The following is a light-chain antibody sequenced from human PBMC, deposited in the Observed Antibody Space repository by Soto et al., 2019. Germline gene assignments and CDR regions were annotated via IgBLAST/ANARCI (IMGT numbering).Light chain of an antibody. CDR2: GAS. V-gene: IGKV3-20*01. J-gene: IGKJ1*01. CDR3: QQYGSSLT. CDR1: KSVSNY. Sequence: STQSPGTVSLSPEERATRACRASKSVSNYVAWYQQKSGQPPRLLIYGASSRASGIPDRFSGSGSGTDFTLTLSRVEPEDFALYYCQQYGSSLTFGLGTKVDIK.